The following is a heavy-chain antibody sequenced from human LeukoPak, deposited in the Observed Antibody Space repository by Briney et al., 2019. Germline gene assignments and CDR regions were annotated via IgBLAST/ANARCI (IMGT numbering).Heavy chain of an antibody. CDR3: AREGGFYRPLDY. D-gene: IGHD3-3*01. CDR2: VHLDGRT. CDR1: GGSVINTNW. J-gene: IGHJ4*02. Sequence: SETLSLTCGVSGGSVINTNWWTWVRQPPGKGLEWIGEVHLDGRTNYNPSLESHLTMLVDVSENQVSLKLTSVTAADTAVYYCAREGGFYRPLDYSGQGTLVTVSS. V-gene: IGHV4-4*02.